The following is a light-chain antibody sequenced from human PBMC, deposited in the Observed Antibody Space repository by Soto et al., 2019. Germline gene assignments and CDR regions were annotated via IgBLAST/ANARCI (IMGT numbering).Light chain of an antibody. J-gene: IGKJ4*01. CDR1: QSISSW. CDR2: KAS. CDR3: QQYNSHSPLT. Sequence: DIQMTQSPSTLSASVGDRVTITCRASQSISSWLAWYQQKPGKAPRLLIYKASDLESGVPSRFSGSGSGTDFTLTISSLQPDDFATYYCQQYNSHSPLTFGGGTRWIS. V-gene: IGKV1-5*03.